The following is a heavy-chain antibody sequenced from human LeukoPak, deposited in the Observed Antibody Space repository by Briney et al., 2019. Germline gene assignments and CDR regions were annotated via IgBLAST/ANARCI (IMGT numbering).Heavy chain of an antibody. J-gene: IGHJ5*02. Sequence: PSETLSLTCTVSGGPISSYYWSWIRQPAGKGLEWIGRIYTSGSTNYNPSLKSRVTMSVDTSKNQFSLKLSSVTAADTAVYYGARDTSTYYYGSGSYYNPANWFDPWGQGTLVTVSS. CDR3: ARDTSTYYYGSGSYYNPANWFDP. CDR1: GGPISSYY. CDR2: IYTSGST. D-gene: IGHD3-10*01. V-gene: IGHV4-4*07.